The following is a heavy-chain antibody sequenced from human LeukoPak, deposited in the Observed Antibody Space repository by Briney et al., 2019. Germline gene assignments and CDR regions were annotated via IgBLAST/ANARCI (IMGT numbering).Heavy chain of an antibody. D-gene: IGHD3-22*01. V-gene: IGHV3-30-3*01. CDR3: ARDPGSGYDSSGYYYRWFDP. Sequence: GGSLRLSCAASGFTFSSYAINWVRQAPGKGLEWVAVISYDGSNKCYADSVKGRFTISRDNSKNTLYLQMNSLRAEDTAVYYCARDPGSGYDSSGYYYRWFDPWGQGTLVTVSS. CDR2: ISYDGSNK. CDR1: GFTFSSYA. J-gene: IGHJ5*02.